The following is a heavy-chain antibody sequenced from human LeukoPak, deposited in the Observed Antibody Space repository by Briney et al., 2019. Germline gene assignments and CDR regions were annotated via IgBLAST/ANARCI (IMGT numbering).Heavy chain of an antibody. CDR3: ARDGGSHLNFAFDI. Sequence: LSGGSLRLSCAASGFTFNSYWMSWVRQAPGKGLEWVANIKQDGSEKYYVDSVKGRFTISRDNAKNTLFLQMNSLRDEDTAVYYCARDGGSHLNFAFDIWGQGTMVTVSS. V-gene: IGHV3-7*01. J-gene: IGHJ3*02. CDR2: IKQDGSEK. CDR1: GFTFNSYW. D-gene: IGHD1-26*01.